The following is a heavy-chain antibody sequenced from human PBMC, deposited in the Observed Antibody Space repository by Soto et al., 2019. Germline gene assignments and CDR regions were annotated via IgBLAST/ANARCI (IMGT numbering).Heavy chain of an antibody. D-gene: IGHD1-26*01. CDR1: GFTFSNYN. V-gene: IGHV3-21*01. Sequence: GGSLRLSCVASGFTFSNYNMNWVRQGPGKGLEWVSHIRGSRMYIHYADSVRGRFTISRDNAKNSVYLQIDSLRVEDTAVYYGAREGALKPVSSWGQGALVTVSS. J-gene: IGHJ5*02. CDR3: AREGALKPVSS. CDR2: IRGSRMYI.